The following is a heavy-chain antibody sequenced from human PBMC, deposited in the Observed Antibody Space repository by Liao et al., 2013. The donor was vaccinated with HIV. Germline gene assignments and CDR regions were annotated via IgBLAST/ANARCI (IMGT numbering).Heavy chain of an antibody. CDR3: ARGDCNGGSCYGH. V-gene: IGHV4-4*07. CDR2: IYNSGTT. Sequence: QVQLQESGPGLVKPSETLSLTCTVSGGSISSYSWSWIRQPAGKGLEWIGRIYNSGTTKYNPSLKSRVTISIDTSENHFSLRLTSVTAADTAVYYCARGDCNGGSCYGHWGQGALVTVSS. J-gene: IGHJ4*02. CDR1: GGSISSYS. D-gene: IGHD2-15*01.